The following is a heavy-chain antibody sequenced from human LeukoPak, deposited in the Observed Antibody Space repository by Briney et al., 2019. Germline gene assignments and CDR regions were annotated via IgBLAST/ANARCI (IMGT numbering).Heavy chain of an antibody. CDR1: GGSISSYY. Sequence: PSETLSLTCTVSGGSISSYYWSWIRQPPGKGLEWIGYIYYSGSTNYNPSLKSRVTISVDTSKNQFSLKLSSVTAADTAVYYCAGSPDIWSGEFEPPPLGYFDLWGRGTLVTVSS. CDR3: AGSPDIWSGEFEPPPLGYFDL. CDR2: IYYSGST. V-gene: IGHV4-59*01. J-gene: IGHJ2*01. D-gene: IGHD3-10*01.